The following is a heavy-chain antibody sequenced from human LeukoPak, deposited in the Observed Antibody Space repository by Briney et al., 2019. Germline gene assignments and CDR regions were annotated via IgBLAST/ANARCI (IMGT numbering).Heavy chain of an antibody. CDR3: AKAIDILTGTQFDY. J-gene: IGHJ4*02. CDR2: ISGRGGST. D-gene: IGHD3-9*01. V-gene: IGHV3-23*01. CDR1: GFTFSSYA. Sequence: GGSLRLSCAASGFTFSSYAMSWVRQAPGKGLEWVSAISGRGGSTYYADSVKGRFTISRDNSKNTLYLQMNSLRAEDTAVYYCAKAIDILTGTQFDYWGQGTLVTVSS.